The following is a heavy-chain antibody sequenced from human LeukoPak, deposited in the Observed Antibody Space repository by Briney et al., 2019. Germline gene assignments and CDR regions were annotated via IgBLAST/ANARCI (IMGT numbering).Heavy chain of an antibody. J-gene: IGHJ4*02. D-gene: IGHD6-19*01. CDR3: ARRRESSGLIFDY. Sequence: ASVKVSCKASGGTFSSYAISWVRQAPGQGLEWMGRIIPIFGTANYAQNFQGRVTITTDESTSTAYMELSSLRSEDTAVYYCARRRESSGLIFDYWGQGNLVTVSS. V-gene: IGHV1-69*05. CDR2: IIPIFGTA. CDR1: GGTFSSYA.